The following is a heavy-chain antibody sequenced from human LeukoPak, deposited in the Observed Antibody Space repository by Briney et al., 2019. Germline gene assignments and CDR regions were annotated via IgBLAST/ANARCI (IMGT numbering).Heavy chain of an antibody. V-gene: IGHV4-31*03. Sequence: SETLSLTCTVSGGSISSSNHYWSWIRQLPGKGLEWIGYIYYSGSVFYNPSLKSRVTISIDTSKNQFSLNLNSVIAADTAVYYCASLSEDYNILTGSYTRWFDPWGQGTLVTVSS. J-gene: IGHJ5*02. CDR1: GGSISSSNHY. CDR3: ASLSEDYNILTGSYTRWFDP. D-gene: IGHD3-9*01. CDR2: IYYSGSV.